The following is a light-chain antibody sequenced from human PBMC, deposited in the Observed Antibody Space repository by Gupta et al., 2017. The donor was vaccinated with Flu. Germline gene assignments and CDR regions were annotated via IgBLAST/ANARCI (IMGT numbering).Light chain of an antibody. CDR2: DAS. Sequence: IVLPQSPATFSLSPGERATLSCRPSQSVSSYLAWYQQKPGQAPRLLIYDASNRATGIPARFSGSGSGTDFTLTISSLEPEDFAVYYCQQRSNGPPLTFGGGTKVEIK. J-gene: IGKJ4*01. V-gene: IGKV3-11*01. CDR1: QSVSSY. CDR3: QQRSNGPPLT.